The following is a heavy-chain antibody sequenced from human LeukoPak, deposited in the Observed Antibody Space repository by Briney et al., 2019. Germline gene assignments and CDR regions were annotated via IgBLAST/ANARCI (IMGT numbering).Heavy chain of an antibody. Sequence: PSETLSLTCTVSGYSISSGYYWGWIRQPPGKGLEWIGSIYHSGSTYYNPSLKSRVTISVDTSKNQFSLKLSSVTAADTAVYYCARATRGGGSYSRPHFDYWGQGTLVTVSS. CDR3: ARATRGGGSYSRPHFDY. CDR2: IYHSGST. CDR1: GYSISSGYY. V-gene: IGHV4-38-2*02. D-gene: IGHD1-26*01. J-gene: IGHJ4*02.